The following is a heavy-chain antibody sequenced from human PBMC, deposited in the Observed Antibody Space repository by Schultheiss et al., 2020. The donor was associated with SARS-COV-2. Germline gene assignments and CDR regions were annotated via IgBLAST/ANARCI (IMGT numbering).Heavy chain of an antibody. Sequence: GGSLRLSCVTSGFSFSGSGIYWVRQASGKGLEWVGRIRSKARNYATTYAASVKGRFIISRDNSKNTLYLQMNSLRAEDSAVYYCARAAYGLGSSIYYGLDVWGQGTTVTVSS. CDR3: ARAAYGLGSSIYYGLDV. CDR1: GFSFSGSG. V-gene: IGHV3-73*01. J-gene: IGHJ6*02. CDR2: IRSKARNYAT. D-gene: IGHD3-10*01.